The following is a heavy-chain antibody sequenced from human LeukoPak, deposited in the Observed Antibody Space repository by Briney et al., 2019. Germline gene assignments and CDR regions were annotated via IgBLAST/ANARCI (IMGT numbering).Heavy chain of an antibody. CDR2: ISAYNGNT. V-gene: IGHV1-18*01. D-gene: IGHD6-19*01. CDR1: GYN. Sequence: ASVKVSCKASGYNVHWVRQAPGQGLEWMGWISAYNGNTNYAQKLQGRVTMTRDMSTSTVYMELSSLRSEDTAVYYCARQGWIAVAGTLFAFDIWGQGTMVTVSS. J-gene: IGHJ3*02. CDR3: ARQGWIAVAGTLFAFDI.